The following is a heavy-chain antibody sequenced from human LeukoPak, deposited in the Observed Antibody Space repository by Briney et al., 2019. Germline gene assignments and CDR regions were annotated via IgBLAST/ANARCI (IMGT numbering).Heavy chain of an antibody. CDR1: GFTFDDYA. CDR2: ISWNSGSI. Sequence: GRSLRLSCAASGFTFDDYAMHWVRQAPGKGLEWVSGISWNSGSIGYADSVKGRFTVSRDNAKNSLYLQMNSLRAEDMALYYCAKGKESAVAGYYFDYWGQGTLVTASS. CDR3: AKGKESAVAGYYFDY. V-gene: IGHV3-9*03. J-gene: IGHJ4*02. D-gene: IGHD6-19*01.